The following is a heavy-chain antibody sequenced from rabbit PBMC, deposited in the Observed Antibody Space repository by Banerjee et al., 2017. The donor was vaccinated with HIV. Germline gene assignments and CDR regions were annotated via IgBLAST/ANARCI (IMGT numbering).Heavy chain of an antibody. V-gene: IGHV1S47*01. Sequence: QEQLVESGGGLVQPEGSLSLTCKASGFDFSSNAMCWVRQAPGKGLEWIGCIYSGSGRTYYASWAKGRFSISRSTSLNTVSLQMTSLTAADTATYFCAREGAGSSGYTYALNLWGPGTLVTVS. CDR2: IYSGSGRT. CDR1: GFDFSSNA. CDR3: AREGAGSSGYTYALNL. J-gene: IGHJ4*01. D-gene: IGHD8-1*01.